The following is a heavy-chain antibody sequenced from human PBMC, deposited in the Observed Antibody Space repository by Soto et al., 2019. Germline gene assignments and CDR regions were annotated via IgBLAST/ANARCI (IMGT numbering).Heavy chain of an antibody. J-gene: IGHJ4*02. Sequence: ASVKVSCKASGYTFTGYYMHWVRQAPGQGLEWMGWINPNSGDTKYAQKFQGRVTMTRDTSTRTAYMEVSRLTSDDTAVYYCARSLSTIGGRPDSWGQGTLVTVSS. CDR2: INPNSGDT. V-gene: IGHV1-2*02. CDR1: GYTFTGYY. D-gene: IGHD6-6*01. CDR3: ARSLSTIGGRPDS.